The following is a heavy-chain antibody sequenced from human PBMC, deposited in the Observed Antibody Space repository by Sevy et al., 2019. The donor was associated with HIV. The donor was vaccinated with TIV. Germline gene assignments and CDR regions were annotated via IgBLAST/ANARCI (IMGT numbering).Heavy chain of an antibody. J-gene: IGHJ4*02. D-gene: IGHD3-22*01. CDR3: ALAAQVTMKVAGGFFEY. Sequence: ASVKVSCKASGGIFKTYGFSWVRQPPGQGLEWMGGIIPIFGTTNYAQKFQGRVTITADESTSTAYMELSSLRSEDTAVYYCALAAQVTMKVAGGFFEYWGKGTLVTVSS. CDR2: IIPIFGTT. CDR1: GGIFKTYG. V-gene: IGHV1-69*13.